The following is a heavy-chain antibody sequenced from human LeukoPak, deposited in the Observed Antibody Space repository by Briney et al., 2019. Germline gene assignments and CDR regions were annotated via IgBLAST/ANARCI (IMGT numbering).Heavy chain of an antibody. Sequence: SQTLSLTCTVSGGSISSGGYYRSWIRQHPGKRLEWIGYIYYSGSTYYNPSLKSRVTISVDTSKNQFSLKLSSVTAADTAVYYCARERGEYCTNGVCYNLDYWGQGTPVTVSS. D-gene: IGHD2-8*01. CDR3: ARERGEYCTNGVCYNLDY. CDR1: GGSISSGGYY. V-gene: IGHV4-31*03. CDR2: IYYSGST. J-gene: IGHJ4*02.